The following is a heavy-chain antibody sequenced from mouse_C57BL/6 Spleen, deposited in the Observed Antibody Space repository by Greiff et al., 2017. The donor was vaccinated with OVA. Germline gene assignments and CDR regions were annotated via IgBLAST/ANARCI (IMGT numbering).Heavy chain of an antibody. V-gene: IGHV1-64*01. CDR3: ANYYGSSYAMDY. CDR2: IHPNSGST. J-gene: IGHJ4*01. D-gene: IGHD1-1*01. Sequence: QVQLQQPGAELVKPGASVKLSCKASGYTFTSYWMHWVKQRPGQGLEWIGMIHPNSGSTNYNEKFKSKATLTVDKSSSTAYMQLSRLTSEDSAVYYCANYYGSSYAMDYWGQGTSVTVSS. CDR1: GYTFTSYW.